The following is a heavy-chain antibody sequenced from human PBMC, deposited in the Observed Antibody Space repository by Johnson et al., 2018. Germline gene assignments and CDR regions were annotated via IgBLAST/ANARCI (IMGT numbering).Heavy chain of an antibody. V-gene: IGHV3-21*01. CDR3: ARDRYSGYDRPLDS. CDR2: ISSSSGYI. D-gene: IGHD5-12*01. Sequence: VQLVESGGGLVKPGGSLRLSCAASGFTFSTYSMNWVRQAPGKGLEWVSSISSSSGYIFYANSVKGRFTISRDNAKNSLYLQMNSLRAEDTAVYHCARDRYSGYDRPLDSWGQGTLVTVSS. CDR1: GFTFSTYS. J-gene: IGHJ4*02.